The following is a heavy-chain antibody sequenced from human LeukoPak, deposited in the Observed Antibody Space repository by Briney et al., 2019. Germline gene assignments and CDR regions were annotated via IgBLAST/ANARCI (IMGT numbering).Heavy chain of an antibody. V-gene: IGHV4-4*07. D-gene: IGHD2-2*02. J-gene: IGHJ5*02. CDR1: GGSISSYY. CDR2: IYTSGSN. Sequence: PSETLSLTCTVSGGSISSYYWSWIRQPAGKGLEWIGRIYTSGSNNYNPSLKSRVTMSVDTSKNQFSLKLSSVTAADTAVYYCARAKEFLYLDNWFDPWGQGTLVTVSS. CDR3: ARAKEFLYLDNWFDP.